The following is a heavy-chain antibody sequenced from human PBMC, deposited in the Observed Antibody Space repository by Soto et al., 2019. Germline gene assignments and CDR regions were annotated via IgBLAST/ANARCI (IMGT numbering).Heavy chain of an antibody. Sequence: PGESLKISCKGSGYSFTSYWIGWVRQMPGKGLEWMGIIYPGDSDTRYSPSFQGQVTISADKSISTAYLQWSSLKASDTAMYYCASASYSSVVNRYYYYYGLDGWGQGTTVNVAS. V-gene: IGHV5-51*01. D-gene: IGHD6-19*01. CDR2: IYPGDSDT. J-gene: IGHJ6*02. CDR1: GYSFTSYW. CDR3: ASASYSSVVNRYYYYYGLDG.